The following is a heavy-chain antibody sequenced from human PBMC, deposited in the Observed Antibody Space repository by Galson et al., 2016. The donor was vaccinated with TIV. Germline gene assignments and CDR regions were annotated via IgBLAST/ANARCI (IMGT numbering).Heavy chain of an antibody. J-gene: IGHJ6*02. CDR3: ARQLGSGGVTFFGPGV. Sequence: SVKVSCKASGGTFSSHGFTWVRQAPGQGLEWMGGIIPMLGIPKYAQKFQGRVTITADESTTTAYMELRSLRFDDTAVYFCARQLGSGGVTFFGPGVWGQGTTVTVSS. V-gene: IGHV1-69*10. CDR1: GGTFSSHG. D-gene: IGHD3-10*01. CDR2: IIPMLGIP.